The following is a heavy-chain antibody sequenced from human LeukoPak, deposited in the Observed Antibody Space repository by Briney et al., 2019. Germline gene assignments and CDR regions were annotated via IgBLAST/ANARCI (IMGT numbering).Heavy chain of an antibody. Sequence: ASVKVSCKASGYTFTGYYMHWVRQAPGQGLEWMGWINPNSGGTNYAQKFQGRVTMTWDTSISTAYMELSSLRSDDTAVYYCARGFRSGYACYMDVWGKGTTVTVSS. CDR2: INPNSGGT. J-gene: IGHJ6*03. CDR1: GYTFTGYY. D-gene: IGHD5-12*01. CDR3: ARGFRSGYACYMDV. V-gene: IGHV1-2*02.